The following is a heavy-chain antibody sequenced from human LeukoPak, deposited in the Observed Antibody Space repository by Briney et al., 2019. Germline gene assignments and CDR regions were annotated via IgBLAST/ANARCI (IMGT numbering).Heavy chain of an antibody. CDR3: ARRLLSVTGPFDY. CDR2: INPNGGST. J-gene: IGHJ4*02. Sequence: ASVKVSCKASGYPFTGYYMHWVRQAPGQGLEWMGIINPNGGSTSYAQKFQGRVTMTRDTFTSTVYMELSSLTSEDTAVYYCARRLLSVTGPFDYWGQGTLVTVSS. CDR1: GYPFTGYY. D-gene: IGHD6-19*01. V-gene: IGHV1-46*01.